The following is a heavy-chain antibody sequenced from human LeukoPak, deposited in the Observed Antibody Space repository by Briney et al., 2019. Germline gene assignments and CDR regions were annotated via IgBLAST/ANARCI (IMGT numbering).Heavy chain of an antibody. V-gene: IGHV3-33*01. D-gene: IGHD2-8*01. CDR2: IWYDGSNA. Sequence: PGGSLRLSCAASGFTFRNYGMHWVRQAPGKGLEWVAVIWYDGSNAYYAESVKGRFTISRDNSKNTLFLQINSLRAEDTAVYYCARWLCTSSVCRLDYWGQGTLVTVSS. CDR3: ARWLCTSSVCRLDY. J-gene: IGHJ4*02. CDR1: GFTFRNYG.